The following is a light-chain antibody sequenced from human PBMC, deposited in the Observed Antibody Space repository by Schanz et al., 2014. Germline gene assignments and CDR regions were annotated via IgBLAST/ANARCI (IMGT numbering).Light chain of an antibody. CDR3: QQYNNWPRT. CDR2: GAS. J-gene: IGKJ1*01. V-gene: IGKV3-15*01. Sequence: EIVMTQSPATLSVSPGERATLSCRASQSVSSKLAWYQQKHGQAPRLLIYGASTRATGIPARFSGSGSGTEFTLTISSLQSEDFAVYYCQQYNNWPRTFGQGTKVEIK. CDR1: QSVSSK.